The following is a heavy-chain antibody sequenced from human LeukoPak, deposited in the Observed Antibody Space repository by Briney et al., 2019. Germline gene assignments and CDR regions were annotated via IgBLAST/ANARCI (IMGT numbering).Heavy chain of an antibody. D-gene: IGHD3-10*01. CDR2: ISSSSSYI. CDR1: GFTFSSYS. Sequence: PGGSLRLSCAASGFTFSSYSMNWVRQAPGKGLEWVSSISSSSSYIYYPDSVKGRFTISRDNAKNSLYLQMNSLRAEDTAVYYCARGQYYASGSFDFWGQGTLVTVSS. CDR3: ARGQYYASGSFDF. J-gene: IGHJ4*02. V-gene: IGHV3-21*01.